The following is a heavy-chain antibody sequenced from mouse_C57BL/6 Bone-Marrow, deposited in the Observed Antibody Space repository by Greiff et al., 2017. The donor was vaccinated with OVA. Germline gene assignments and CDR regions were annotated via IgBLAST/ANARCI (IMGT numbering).Heavy chain of an antibody. J-gene: IGHJ2*01. Sequence: VQVVESGAELVRPGASVTLSSKASGYTFTDYEMHWVKQTPVHGLEWIGAIDPETGGTAYNQKFKGKAILTADKSSSTAYMELRSLTSEDSAVYYCTRGGAQGFAYWGQGTTLTVSS. CDR2: IDPETGGT. CDR1: GYTFTDYE. CDR3: TRGGAQGFAY. V-gene: IGHV1-15*01. D-gene: IGHD3-2*02.